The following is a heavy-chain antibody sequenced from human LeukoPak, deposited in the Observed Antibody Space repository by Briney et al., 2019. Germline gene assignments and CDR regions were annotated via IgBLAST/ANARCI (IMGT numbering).Heavy chain of an antibody. CDR2: ISYDGSNK. CDR3: ARDLAAAGLDY. V-gene: IGHV3-30*04. D-gene: IGHD6-13*01. Sequence: GGSLRLSCAASGFTLSSYAMHWVRQAPGKGLEWVAVISYDGSNKYYADSVKGRFTISRDNSKNTLYLQMNSLRAEDTAVYYCARDLAAAGLDYWGQGTLVTVSS. J-gene: IGHJ4*02. CDR1: GFTLSSYA.